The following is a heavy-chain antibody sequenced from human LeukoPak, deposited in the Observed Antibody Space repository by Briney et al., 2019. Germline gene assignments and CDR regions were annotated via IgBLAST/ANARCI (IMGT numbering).Heavy chain of an antibody. CDR3: AKRGLEVTTVTPRDYFDY. J-gene: IGHJ4*02. D-gene: IGHD4-17*01. CDR1: GFTVSSNY. V-gene: IGHV3-23*01. Sequence: GGSLRLSCAASGFTVSSNYMSWVRQAPGKGLEWVSAISGSGGSTYYADSVKGRFTISRDNSKNTLYLQMNSLRAEDTAVYYCAKRGLEVTTVTPRDYFDYWGQGTLVTVSS. CDR2: ISGSGGST.